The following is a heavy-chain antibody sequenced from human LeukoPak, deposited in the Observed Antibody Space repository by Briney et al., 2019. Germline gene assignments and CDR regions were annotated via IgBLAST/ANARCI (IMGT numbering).Heavy chain of an antibody. Sequence: GASVKVSCKTSGYTFSNYGISWVRQAPGQGLEWMGWITVYNGNRLYAQRFQGRITLTTDTSTSTSYMELRSLEYDDTAIYYCARDNDKVVDHWGQGTLVTVSS. J-gene: IGHJ4*01. CDR3: ARDNDKVVDH. V-gene: IGHV1-18*01. D-gene: IGHD1-1*01. CDR2: ITVYNGNR. CDR1: GYTFSNYG.